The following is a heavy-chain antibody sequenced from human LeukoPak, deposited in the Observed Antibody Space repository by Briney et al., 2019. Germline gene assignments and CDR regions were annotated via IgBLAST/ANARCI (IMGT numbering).Heavy chain of an antibody. D-gene: IGHD6-19*01. J-gene: IGHJ3*01. CDR1: GGSISSGSYY. V-gene: IGHV4-61*02. Sequence: SETLSLTRTVSGGSISSGSYYWSWIQQPAGKGLEFIGRIYTTGSTDYNPSLKSPVTISVDTSKNQFSLKLSSVTAADTAVYYCARDAMYNSRWSYAFDFWGQGTMVTVSS. CDR2: IYTTGST. CDR3: ARDAMYNSRWSYAFDF.